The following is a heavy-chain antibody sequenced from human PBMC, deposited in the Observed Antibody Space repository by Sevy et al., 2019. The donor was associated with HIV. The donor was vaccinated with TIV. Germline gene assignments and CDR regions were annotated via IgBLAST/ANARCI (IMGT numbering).Heavy chain of an antibody. D-gene: IGHD1-1*01. Sequence: GGSLRLSCAVSGITFTTSGMHWVHQAPGKGLEWVAVISYDGRNKFYGDSVKDRFTISRDNSKNMLYLQVNSLTTEDTAVYYCATEFTGYNGMDVWGQGTMVTVSS. CDR2: ISYDGRNK. CDR1: GITFTTSG. V-gene: IGHV3-30*03. J-gene: IGHJ6*02. CDR3: ATEFTGYNGMDV.